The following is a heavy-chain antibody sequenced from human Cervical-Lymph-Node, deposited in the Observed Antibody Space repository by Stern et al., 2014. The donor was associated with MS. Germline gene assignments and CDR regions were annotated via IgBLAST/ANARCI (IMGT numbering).Heavy chain of an antibody. CDR3: TRGEYIPVTDTTPDFDY. J-gene: IGHJ4*02. CDR1: GYTFTNYY. Sequence: VQLFESGAEVKKPGASVKVSCKASGYTFTNYYMHWVRQAPGQGLELMGIINPTAVRTTYAQKFQGRVTMTWDTSTSTVYMEMSSLRSEDTAVYYCTRGEYIPVTDTTPDFDYWGQGTLVTVSS. D-gene: IGHD6-19*01. V-gene: IGHV1-46*03. CDR2: INPTAVRT.